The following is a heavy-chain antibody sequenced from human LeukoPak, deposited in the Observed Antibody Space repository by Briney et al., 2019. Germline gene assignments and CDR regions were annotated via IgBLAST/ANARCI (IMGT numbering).Heavy chain of an antibody. J-gene: IGHJ4*02. CDR2: LYNDGRT. Sequence: PGGSLRLSCAVTGFTVSDNYMSWVRQAPGKGLEWVSVLYNDGRTFYADSVRGQFTISRDSSKNTLYLQMNSLRAEDMAVYYCAKEAQGCSITSCYFDSWGQGTLVTVSS. CDR1: GFTVSDNY. D-gene: IGHD2-2*01. V-gene: IGHV3-53*01. CDR3: AKEAQGCSITSCYFDS.